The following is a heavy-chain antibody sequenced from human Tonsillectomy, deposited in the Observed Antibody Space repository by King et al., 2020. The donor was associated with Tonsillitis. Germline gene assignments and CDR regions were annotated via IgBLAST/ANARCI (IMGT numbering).Heavy chain of an antibody. V-gene: IGHV3-74*01. Sequence: VQLVESGGGLVQSGGSLRLSCAASGFTFSSSWMHWVRQAPGKGLVWVSLINSDGSSTGYADSVKGRFTISRDNAKNTVYLQMNSLRAEDMAVYYCARDQGYSSPYWGQGTLVTVSS. D-gene: IGHD6-13*01. CDR2: INSDGSST. CDR1: GFTFSSSW. CDR3: ARDQGYSSPY. J-gene: IGHJ4*02.